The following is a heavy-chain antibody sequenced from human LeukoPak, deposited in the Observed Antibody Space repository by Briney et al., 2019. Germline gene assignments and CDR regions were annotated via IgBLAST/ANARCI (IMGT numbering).Heavy chain of an antibody. Sequence: GGSLRLSCAASGFTFSSYGMSWVRQAPGKGLEWVSAISATGGTTYYADSVKGRFTISRDNSKNTLYLQMNSLRAEDTAVYSCAKGYYGSGSYGWFDYWGQGTLVTVSS. CDR3: AKGYYGSGSYGWFDY. CDR2: ISATGGTT. V-gene: IGHV3-23*01. J-gene: IGHJ4*02. CDR1: GFTFSSYG. D-gene: IGHD3-10*01.